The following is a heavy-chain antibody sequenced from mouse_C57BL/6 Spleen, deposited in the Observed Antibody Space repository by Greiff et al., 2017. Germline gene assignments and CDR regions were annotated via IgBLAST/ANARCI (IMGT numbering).Heavy chain of an antibody. Sequence: QVQLQQSGAELVKPGASVKLSCKASGYTFTEYTIHWVKQRSGQGLEWIGWFYPGSGSIKYNEKFKDKATLTADKSSSTVYMELSRLTSEDSAVYCCARHENYYGSSRYWYFDVWGTGTTVTVSS. D-gene: IGHD1-1*01. CDR1: GYTFTEYT. CDR3: ARHENYYGSSRYWYFDV. V-gene: IGHV1-62-2*01. J-gene: IGHJ1*03. CDR2: FYPGSGSI.